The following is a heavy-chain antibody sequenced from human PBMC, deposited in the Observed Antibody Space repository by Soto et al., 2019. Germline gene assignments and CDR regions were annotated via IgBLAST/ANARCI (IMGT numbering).Heavy chain of an antibody. D-gene: IGHD3-10*01. CDR2: LSYDGHNE. CDR3: ATARGFREYLLDS. Sequence: QVQLVESGGAVVQPGTSLRLSCAASGVAFSTYGVHWVRQAPGQGLEWVAILSYDGHNEYYTDAVKGRFTISRDTSRNTLDLQMDRLRADDTAMYYCATARGFREYLLDSWGQGTLVTFSS. V-gene: IGHV3-30*03. CDR1: GVAFSTYG. J-gene: IGHJ5*02.